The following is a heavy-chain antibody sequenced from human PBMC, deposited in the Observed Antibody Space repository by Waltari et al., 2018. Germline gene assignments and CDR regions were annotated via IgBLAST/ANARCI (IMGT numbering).Heavy chain of an antibody. CDR2: ISSSSSYI. J-gene: IGHJ4*02. CDR1: CFTFSSYS. V-gene: IGHV3-21*01. CDR3: ARGRQAFDY. Sequence: EVQLVESGGGLVKPVGSLRLSCAASCFTFSSYSFTWVRQAPGKGLEWVSSISSSSSYIYYADSVKGRFTISRDNAKNSLYLQMNSLRAEDTAVYYCARGRQAFDYWGQGTLVTVSS.